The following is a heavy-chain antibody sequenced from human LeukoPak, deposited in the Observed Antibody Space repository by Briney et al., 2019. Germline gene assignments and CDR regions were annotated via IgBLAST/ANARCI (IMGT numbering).Heavy chain of an antibody. CDR2: ISGGGDRI. V-gene: IGHV3-23*01. J-gene: IGHJ4*02. CDR3: AKGHSDYGTGFDL. CDR1: GFTFSSYG. Sequence: GGSLRLSCAVSGFTFSSYGMSWVRQAPGKGLECVSAISGGGDRILYADSVKGRFTISRDNSRNTLYLQMNSLRAEDTAVYYCAKGHSDYGTGFDLWGRGTLVTVSS. D-gene: IGHD4-17*01.